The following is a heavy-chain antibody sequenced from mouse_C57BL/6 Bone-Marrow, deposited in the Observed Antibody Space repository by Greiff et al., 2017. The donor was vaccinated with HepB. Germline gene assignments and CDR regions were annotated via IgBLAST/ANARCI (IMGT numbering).Heavy chain of an antibody. CDR1: GYTFTDYE. D-gene: IGHD1-1*01. V-gene: IGHV1-15*01. CDR2: IDPETGGT. J-gene: IGHJ1*03. Sequence: VQLQQSGAELVRPGASVTLSCKASGYTFTDYEMHWVKQTPVHGLEWIGAIDPETGGTAYNQKFKGKAILTADKSSSTAYMELRSLTSEDSAVYYCTRVPYGSSHWYFDVWGTGTTVTVSS. CDR3: TRVPYGSSHWYFDV.